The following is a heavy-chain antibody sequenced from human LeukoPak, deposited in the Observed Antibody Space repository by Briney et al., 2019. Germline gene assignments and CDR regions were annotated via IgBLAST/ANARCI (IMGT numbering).Heavy chain of an antibody. CDR3: ARDYYGSGSYYYPVGFDY. CDR1: GYTFTGYY. CDR2: INPNSGGT. J-gene: IGHJ4*02. D-gene: IGHD3-10*01. V-gene: IGHV1-2*02. Sequence: ASVKVSFKASGYTFTGYYMHWVRQAPGQGLEWMGWINPNSGGTNYAQKFQGRVTMTRDTSISTAYMELSRLRSDDTAVYYCARDYYGSGSYYYPVGFDYWGQGTLVTVSS.